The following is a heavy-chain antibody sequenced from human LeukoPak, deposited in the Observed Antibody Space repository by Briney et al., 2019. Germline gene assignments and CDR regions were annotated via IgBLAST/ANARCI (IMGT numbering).Heavy chain of an antibody. CDR1: GFTFSSYA. V-gene: IGHV3-23*01. CDR2: ISGSGGST. CDR3: AKKTHDFWSGYPEDPIDY. D-gene: IGHD3-3*01. J-gene: IGHJ4*02. Sequence: PGGSLRLSCAASGFTFSSYAMSWVRQAPGKGLEWVSAISGSGGSTYYADSVKGRFTISRDNSKNTLYLQMNSLRAEDTAVYYCAKKTHDFWSGYPEDPIDYWGQGTLVTVSS.